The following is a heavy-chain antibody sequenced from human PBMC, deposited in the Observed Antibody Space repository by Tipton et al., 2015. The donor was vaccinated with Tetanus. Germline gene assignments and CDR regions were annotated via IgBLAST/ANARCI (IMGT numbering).Heavy chain of an antibody. Sequence: TLSLTCAVYGGSLSRYYWTWIRQPPGKGLEWIGEVDDSGSTNYSPSLKSRVTISLDTSKNEFSLTLSSVTAADTAVYSCAGGLVRWYEPWGRGTLVTVSS. CDR3: AGGLVRWYEP. CDR2: VDDSGST. V-gene: IGHV4-34*07. J-gene: IGHJ5*02. CDR1: GGSLSRYY. D-gene: IGHD3-10*01.